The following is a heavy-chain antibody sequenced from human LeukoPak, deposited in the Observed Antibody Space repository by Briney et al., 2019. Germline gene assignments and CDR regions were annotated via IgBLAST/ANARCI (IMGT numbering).Heavy chain of an antibody. CDR2: INHSGST. V-gene: IGHV4-34*01. D-gene: IGHD3-16*01. CDR3: ARNRIAGYAYYYYMDV. CDR1: GGSFSGYY. J-gene: IGHJ6*03. Sequence: PSETLSLTCAVYGGSFSGYYWSWIRQPPGKGLEWIGEINHSGSTNYNPSLKSRVTISVDTSKNQFSLKLSSVTAADTAMYYSARNRIAGYAYYYYMDVWGKGTTVTVSS.